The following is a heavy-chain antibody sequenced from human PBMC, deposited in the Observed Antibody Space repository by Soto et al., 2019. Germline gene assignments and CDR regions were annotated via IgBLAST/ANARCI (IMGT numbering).Heavy chain of an antibody. J-gene: IGHJ6*02. CDR3: DREFGQELGPPPYYYNYGMDV. D-gene: IGHD6-13*01. Sequence: VQLQESGPGLVKPSQTLSLTCTVSGGSISSGDYYWSWIRQPPGKGLEWIGYIYYSVSTYYNPYLKCRVIRSVDKSEDQCTLKLSSVTAADTAVYYCDREFGQELGPPPYYYNYGMDVWGQGTTVTVSS. CDR2: IYYSVST. CDR1: GGSISSGDYY. V-gene: IGHV4-30-4*01.